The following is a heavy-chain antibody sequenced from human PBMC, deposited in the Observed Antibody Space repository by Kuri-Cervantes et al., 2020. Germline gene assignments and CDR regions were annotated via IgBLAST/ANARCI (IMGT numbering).Heavy chain of an antibody. CDR1: GFTFSSYW. CDR3: AKGLYSGSGWYPGRYYFDS. Sequence: GGSLRLSCAASGFTFSSYWMHWVRQAPGKGLVWVSRINSDGSSISYADSVKGRFTISRDNAKNTLYLQMNSLRAEDTAVYYCAKGLYSGSGWYPGRYYFDSWGQGALVTVS. D-gene: IGHD6-19*01. J-gene: IGHJ4*02. CDR2: INSDGSSI. V-gene: IGHV3-74*01.